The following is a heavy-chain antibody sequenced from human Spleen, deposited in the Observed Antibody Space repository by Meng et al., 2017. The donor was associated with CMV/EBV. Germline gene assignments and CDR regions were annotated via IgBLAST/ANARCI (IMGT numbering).Heavy chain of an antibody. CDR2: ISYDGNNK. D-gene: IGHD3-22*01. V-gene: IGHV3-30-3*01. CDR1: GFTFTSYA. Sequence: GESLKISCAGSGFTFTSYAMHWVRQAPGKGLEWLAVISYDGNNKYYADSVKGRFIISRDNSKNTLYLHMNSLRTEDTAFYYCARDLLHYDSSGYYPKFDYWGQGALVTVSS. J-gene: IGHJ4*02. CDR3: ARDLLHYDSSGYYPKFDY.